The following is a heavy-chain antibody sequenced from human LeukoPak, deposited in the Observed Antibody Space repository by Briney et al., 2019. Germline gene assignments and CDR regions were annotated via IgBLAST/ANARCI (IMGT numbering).Heavy chain of an antibody. J-gene: IGHJ3*02. CDR3: ARGGSYPNDPFDI. V-gene: IGHV3-30-3*01. Sequence: PGGSLRLSCAASGFTFSSYAMHWVRQAPGKGLEWVAVISYDGSNKYYADSVKGRFTISRDNSKNTLYLQMNSLRAEDTAVYYCARGGSYPNDPFDIWGQGTMVTV. CDR2: ISYDGSNK. D-gene: IGHD1-26*01. CDR1: GFTFSSYA.